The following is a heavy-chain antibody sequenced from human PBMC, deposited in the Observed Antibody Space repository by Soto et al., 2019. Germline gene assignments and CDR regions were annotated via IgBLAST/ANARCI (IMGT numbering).Heavy chain of an antibody. CDR1: GFTFSNAW. J-gene: IGHJ4*02. CDR2: IKSKTDGGTT. Sequence: GGSLRLSCAASGFTFSNAWMNWVRQAPGKGLEWVGRIKSKTDGGTTDYAAPVKGRFTISRDDSKNTLYLQMNSLKTEDTAVYYCTTNYIYYYDSSGSGVVDYWGQGTLVTVSS. V-gene: IGHV3-15*07. CDR3: TTNYIYYYDSSGSGVVDY. D-gene: IGHD3-22*01.